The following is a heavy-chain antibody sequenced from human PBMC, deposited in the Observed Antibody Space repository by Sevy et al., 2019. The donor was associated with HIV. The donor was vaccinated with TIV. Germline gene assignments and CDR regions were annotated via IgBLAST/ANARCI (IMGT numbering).Heavy chain of an antibody. D-gene: IGHD1-26*01. CDR3: ARMGGLTDYGMDV. J-gene: IGHJ6*02. CDR2: ISYTGTT. V-gene: IGHV4-61*01. Sequence: SETLSLTCTVSGGSVSSSSYYWTWIRQPPGKGLECIGYISYTGTTHYNPALKSRVTISVDTSKNQFSLKLSSVNAADTAMYYCARMGGLTDYGMDVWGQGTTVTVSS. CDR1: GGSVSSSSYY.